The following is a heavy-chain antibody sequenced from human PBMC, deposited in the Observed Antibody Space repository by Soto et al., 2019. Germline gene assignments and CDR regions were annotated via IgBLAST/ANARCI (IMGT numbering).Heavy chain of an antibody. Sequence: PSETMSLTCTVSGGSISSSSYYWGWIRQPPGKGLEWIGSIYYSGSTYYNPSLKSRVTISVDTSKNQFSLKLSSLTASDPAVYFCASRGSPYDFWSGYDGPGWFDPWGQGTLVTVSS. CDR2: IYYSGST. J-gene: IGHJ5*02. D-gene: IGHD3-3*01. CDR1: GGSISSSSYY. V-gene: IGHV4-39*01. CDR3: ASRGSPYDFWSGYDGPGWFDP.